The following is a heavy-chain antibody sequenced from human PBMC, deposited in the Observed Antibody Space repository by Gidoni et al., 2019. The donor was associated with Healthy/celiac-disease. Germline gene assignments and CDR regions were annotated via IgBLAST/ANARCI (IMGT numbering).Heavy chain of an antibody. V-gene: IGHV4-39*01. CDR2: IYYSGST. J-gene: IGHJ3*02. CDR1: GGSISSSSYY. D-gene: IGHD3-22*01. Sequence: QLQLQESRPGLVKPSETLSLTCTVSGGSISSSSYYWGWIRQPPGKGLEWIGSIYYSGSTYYNPSLKSRVTISVDTSKNQFSLKLSSVTAADTAVYYCARSGYYDSRGAFDIWGQGTMVTVSS. CDR3: ARSGYYDSRGAFDI.